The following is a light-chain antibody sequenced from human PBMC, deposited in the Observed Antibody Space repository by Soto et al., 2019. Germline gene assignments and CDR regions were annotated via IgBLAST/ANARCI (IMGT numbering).Light chain of an antibody. CDR1: SANIGSNT. Sequence: QSVLTQPPSASGTPGQRVTISCSGSSANIGSNTVNWYQQLPGTAPKLLIYRNNQRPSGVPGRFSGSKSGTSASLAISGLQSVDDADYYCAAWDDSLNVFYVFGTGTKLTVL. CDR3: AAWDDSLNVFYV. V-gene: IGLV1-44*01. CDR2: RNN. J-gene: IGLJ1*01.